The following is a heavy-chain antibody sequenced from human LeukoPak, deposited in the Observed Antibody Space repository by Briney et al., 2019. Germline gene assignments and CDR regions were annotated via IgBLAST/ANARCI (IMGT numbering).Heavy chain of an antibody. J-gene: IGHJ5*02. V-gene: IGHV7-4-1*02. CDR3: ARAAGGVQLWPPHNWFDP. CDR1: GYTFTSYA. CDR2: INTDTGNP. D-gene: IGHD5-18*01. Sequence: GATVKVSCKASGYTFTSYAMNWVRQAPGQGLEWMGWINTDTGNPTYAQGFTGRFVFSLDTSVSTAYLQISGLKAEDTAVYYCARAAGGVQLWPPHNWFDPWGQGTLVTVSS.